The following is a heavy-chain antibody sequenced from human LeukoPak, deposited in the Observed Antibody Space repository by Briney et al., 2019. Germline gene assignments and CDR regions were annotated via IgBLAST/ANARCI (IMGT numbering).Heavy chain of an antibody. J-gene: IGHJ4*02. CDR2: IRSKAYGGTT. CDR1: GFTFGDYA. Sequence: PGRSLRLSCTASGFTFGDYAMSWFRQAPGKGLEWVSLIRSKAYGGTTENAASVKDRFTISRDDSKSIAYLQMNSLKTEDTAVYYCAREVPPSDYWGQGTLVTVSS. CDR3: AREVPPSDY. V-gene: IGHV3-49*03.